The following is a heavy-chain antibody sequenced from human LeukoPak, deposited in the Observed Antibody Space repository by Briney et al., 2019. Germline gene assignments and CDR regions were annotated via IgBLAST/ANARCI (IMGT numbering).Heavy chain of an antibody. V-gene: IGHV3-21*01. D-gene: IGHD4-17*01. J-gene: IGHJ4*02. CDR3: ARDLNTVTTYYFDY. CDR2: ISSSSSCI. Sequence: GGSLRLSCAASGFTFSSYSMNWVRQAPGKGLEWVSSISSSSSCIYYADSVKGRFTISRDNAKNSLYLQMNSLRAEDTAVYYCARDLNTVTTYYFDYWGQGTLVTVSS. CDR1: GFTFSSYS.